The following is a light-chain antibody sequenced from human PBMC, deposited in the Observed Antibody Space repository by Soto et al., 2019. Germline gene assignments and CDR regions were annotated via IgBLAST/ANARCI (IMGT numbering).Light chain of an antibody. CDR3: SSYTSSSPL. CDR2: DVS. J-gene: IGLJ1*01. V-gene: IGLV2-14*01. Sequence: QSALTQPASVSGSPGQSITTSCTGTSSDVGGYNYVSWYQQHPGKAPKLMIYDVSNRPSGVSNRFSGSKSGNTASLTISGLQAEDEADYYCSSYTSSSPLFGTGTKVTVL. CDR1: SSDVGGYNY.